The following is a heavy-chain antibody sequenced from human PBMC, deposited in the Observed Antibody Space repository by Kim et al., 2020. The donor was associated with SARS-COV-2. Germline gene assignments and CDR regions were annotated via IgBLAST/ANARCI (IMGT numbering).Heavy chain of an antibody. CDR2: ISSSSSYI. J-gene: IGHJ4*02. D-gene: IGHD1-26*01. Sequence: GGSLRLSCAASGFTFSSYSMNWVRQAPGKGLEWVSSISSSSSYIYYADSVKGRFTISRDNAKNSLYLQMNSLRAEDTAVYYCARDYDPLGELLPGGDYWGQGTLVTVSS. V-gene: IGHV3-21*01. CDR3: ARDYDPLGELLPGGDY. CDR1: GFTFSSYS.